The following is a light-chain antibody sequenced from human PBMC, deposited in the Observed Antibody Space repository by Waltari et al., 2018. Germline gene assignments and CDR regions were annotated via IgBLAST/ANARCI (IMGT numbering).Light chain of an antibody. V-gene: IGKV1-39*01. CDR2: GAS. CDR3: QQAYGTPPWT. Sequence: DIRMTQSPPSLSASVGDRVTITCRASERISTYLNCYQQKPGKAPKVLIYGASTLESWVPSRFSGSGSGTDFTLTISSLQSEDFATYYCQQAYGTPPWTFGQGTQVE. CDR1: ERISTY. J-gene: IGKJ1*01.